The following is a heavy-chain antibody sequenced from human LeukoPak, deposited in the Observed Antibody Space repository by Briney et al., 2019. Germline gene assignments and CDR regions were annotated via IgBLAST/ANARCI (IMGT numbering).Heavy chain of an antibody. CDR3: ARTGGPLGY. CDR1: GGSFSGYY. CDR2: INHSGST. J-gene: IGHJ4*02. Sequence: NPSETLSLTCAVYGGSFSGYYWSWIRQPPGKGLEWIGEINHSGSTNYNPSLKSRVTISVDTSKNQFSLKLSPVTAADTAVYYCARTGGPLGYWGQGTLVTVSS. D-gene: IGHD3-16*01. V-gene: IGHV4-34*01.